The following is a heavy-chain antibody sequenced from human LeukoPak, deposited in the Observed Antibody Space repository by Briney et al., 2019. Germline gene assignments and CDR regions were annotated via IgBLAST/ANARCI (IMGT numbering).Heavy chain of an antibody. V-gene: IGHV1-58*01. J-gene: IGHJ3*02. CDR2: IVVGSGNT. D-gene: IGHD6-19*01. Sequence: SVKVSCKASGFTFTSSAVKWVRQARGQRPEWIGWIVVGSGNTNYAQKIQERVTITRDMSTSTVYMELNTLRSEDTAVYYCAAQSTGWSQGAYDIWGQGTMVTVSS. CDR3: AAQSTGWSQGAYDI. CDR1: GFTFTSSA.